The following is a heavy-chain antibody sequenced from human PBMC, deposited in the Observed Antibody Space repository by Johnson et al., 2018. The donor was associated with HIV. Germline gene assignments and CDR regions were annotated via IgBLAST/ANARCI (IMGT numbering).Heavy chain of an antibody. Sequence: MLLVESGGGVVQPGGSLRLSCAASGFTVTNKYMSWVRQAPGKGLEWVSVMYGGGSTYHADSVKGRFSLSRDNSKNTVYLQMNSLRAEDTAVYYCARDHSRDEAFDIWGQGTMVTVSS. CDR3: ARDHSRDEAFDI. CDR1: GFTVTNKY. D-gene: IGHD5-24*01. V-gene: IGHV3-66*01. CDR2: MYGGGST. J-gene: IGHJ3*02.